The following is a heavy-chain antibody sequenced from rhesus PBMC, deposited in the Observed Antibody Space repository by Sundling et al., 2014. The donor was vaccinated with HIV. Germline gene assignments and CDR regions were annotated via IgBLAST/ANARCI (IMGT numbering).Heavy chain of an antibody. V-gene: IGHV4-147*01. CDR2: TYSSSGST. CDR1: AGSISSNY. Sequence: QVQLQESGPGLVKPSETLSLTCAVSAGSISSNYWSWIRQPPGKGLEWIARTYSSSGSTSYNPSLTSRVTLSTDTSKNQFSLKLSSVTAADTAVYYCAREPDYYDSGYEYFDYWGQGVLVTVSS. CDR3: AREPDYYDSGYEYFDY. D-gene: IGHD3-28*01. J-gene: IGHJ4*01.